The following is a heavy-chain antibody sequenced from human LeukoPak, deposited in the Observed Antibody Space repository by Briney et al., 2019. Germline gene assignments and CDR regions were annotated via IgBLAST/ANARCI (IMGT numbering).Heavy chain of an antibody. CDR3: ARRGDGFYYGMYV. J-gene: IGHJ6*01. V-gene: IGHV3-21*01. CDR1: DFTFSRYS. D-gene: IGHD4-17*01. CDR2: IINSGHDK. Sequence: GGSLRLSCAASDFTFSRYSMNWFRQAPGEGLEWVSSIINSGHDKYYADSVNGRITIFSNHTNNFLHLQMNSITDEDTAVYYCARRGDGFYYGMYVWGQGTTVTVSS.